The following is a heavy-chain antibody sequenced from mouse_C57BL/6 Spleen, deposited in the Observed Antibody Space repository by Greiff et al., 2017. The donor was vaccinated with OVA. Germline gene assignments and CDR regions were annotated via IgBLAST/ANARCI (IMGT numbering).Heavy chain of an antibody. Sequence: VQLQQSGAELVKPGASVKISCKASGYAFSSYGMNWVKQRPGKGLEWLGKIYPGDGDTNYNGKFKGKATLTADKSSSTAYMQLSSLTSEDSAVYFCARDPYDYYAMDYWGQGTSVTVSS. CDR3: ARDPYDYYAMDY. V-gene: IGHV1-80*01. CDR2: IYPGDGDT. D-gene: IGHD6-5*01. J-gene: IGHJ4*01. CDR1: GYAFSSYG.